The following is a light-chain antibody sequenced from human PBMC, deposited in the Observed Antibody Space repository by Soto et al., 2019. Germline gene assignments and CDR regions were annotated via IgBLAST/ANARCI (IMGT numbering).Light chain of an antibody. Sequence: DIVMTQSPLPLPVTPGEPASISCRSSQSLLHSNGYNYFDWYLQKPGQSPQLLIYLGSNRASGVPDRFSGSGSGTDFTLKISRVEAEDVGVYYCMQALQTPWTFGQGTKVEIK. CDR2: LGS. J-gene: IGKJ1*01. CDR3: MQALQTPWT. V-gene: IGKV2-28*01. CDR1: QSLLHSNGYNY.